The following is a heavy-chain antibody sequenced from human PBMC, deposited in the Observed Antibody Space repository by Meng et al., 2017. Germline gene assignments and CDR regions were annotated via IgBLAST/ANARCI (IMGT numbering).Heavy chain of an antibody. D-gene: IGHD1/OR15-1a*01. Sequence: SVKVSCKASGGTFSSYAISWVRQAPGQGLEWMGGIIPIFGTANYAQKFQGRVTITTDESTSTAYMELSSLRSEDTAVYYCARERLGNSPYYYYYGMDVWGQGTTVTVSS. V-gene: IGHV1-69*05. J-gene: IGHJ6*02. CDR1: GGTFSSYA. CDR3: ARERLGNSPYYYYYGMDV. CDR2: IIPIFGTA.